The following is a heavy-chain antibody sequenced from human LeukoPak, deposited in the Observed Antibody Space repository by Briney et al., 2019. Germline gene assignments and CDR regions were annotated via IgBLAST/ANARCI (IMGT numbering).Heavy chain of an antibody. V-gene: IGHV3-74*03. CDR2: ITRDGGST. J-gene: IGHJ4*02. CDR1: GFTFSITW. CDR3: ARSSSGWWDY. Sequence: GGSLRLSCAASGFTFSITWMHWFRKVPGKGLVWVARITRDGGSTTYAESVKGRFTISRDNAKNTLSLEMNSLRAEDTAVYTFARSSSGWWDYWGQGTLVTVSS. D-gene: IGHD6-19*01.